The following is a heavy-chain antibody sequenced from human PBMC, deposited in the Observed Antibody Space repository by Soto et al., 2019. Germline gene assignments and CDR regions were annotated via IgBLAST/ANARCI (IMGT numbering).Heavy chain of an antibody. CDR1: GFTFSDYY. Sequence: GGSLRLSCTASGFTFSDYYMSWIRQAPGKGLEWLAYISGSGSTTYYTDSVKGRFAISRDNARTSLYLQINSLRVEDSAVYYCARSSLTYFEFWGQGTLVTVS. CDR2: ISGSGSTT. J-gene: IGHJ4*02. CDR3: ARSSLTYFEF. V-gene: IGHV3-11*01.